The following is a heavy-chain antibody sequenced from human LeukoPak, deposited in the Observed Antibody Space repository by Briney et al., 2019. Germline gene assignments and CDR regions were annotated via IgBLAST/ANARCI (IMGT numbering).Heavy chain of an antibody. Sequence: GASVKVSCKASGYTFTSYGISWVRQAPGQGLEWMGIINPSGGSTSYAQKFQGRVTMTRDTSTSTVYMELSSLRSEDTAVYYCARVRDYYDSSGYYQGGYFDYWGQGTLATVSS. V-gene: IGHV1-46*01. CDR1: GYTFTSYG. J-gene: IGHJ4*02. D-gene: IGHD3-22*01. CDR2: INPSGGST. CDR3: ARVRDYYDSSGYYQGGYFDY.